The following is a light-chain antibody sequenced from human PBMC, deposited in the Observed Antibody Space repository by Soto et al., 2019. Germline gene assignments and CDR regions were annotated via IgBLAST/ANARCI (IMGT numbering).Light chain of an antibody. CDR1: SSNIGSNY. V-gene: IGLV1-47*01. CDR2: RNN. Sequence: QLVLTQPPSASGTPGQRVTISCSGSSSNIGSNYVYWYQQLPGTAPKLLIYRNNQRPSGVPDRFSGSKSGTSASLAISGLRSEDEADYCCAAWDDSLSGQVFGGGTKLTVL. CDR3: AAWDDSLSGQV. J-gene: IGLJ3*02.